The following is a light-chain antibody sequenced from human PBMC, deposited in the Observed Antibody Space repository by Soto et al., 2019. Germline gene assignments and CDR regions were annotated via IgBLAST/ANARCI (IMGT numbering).Light chain of an antibody. V-gene: IGKV1-39*01. J-gene: IGKJ1*01. CDR1: QSISSY. CDR2: AAS. CDR3: QQYNSYSPT. Sequence: DIQMTQSPSSLSASVGDRVTITCRASQSISSYLNWYHQKPGKAPKLLIYAASSLQSGVPSRFSGSGSGTDFTLTISSLQPEDFATYYCQQYNSYSPTFGQGTKVDI.